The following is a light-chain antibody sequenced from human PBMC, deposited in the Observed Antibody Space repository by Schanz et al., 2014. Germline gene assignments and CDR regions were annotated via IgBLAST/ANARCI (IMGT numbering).Light chain of an antibody. CDR3: SSFTSSSTWV. J-gene: IGLJ3*02. CDR1: SSDVGGYNL. Sequence: QSVLTQPPSASGSPGQSVTISCTGTSSDVGGYNLVSWYQQHPGKAPKLLIYEVSKRPSGVSNRFSGSKSGNTASLTISGLQAEDEADYYCSSFTSSSTWVFGGGTKLTVL. CDR2: EVS. V-gene: IGLV2-14*02.